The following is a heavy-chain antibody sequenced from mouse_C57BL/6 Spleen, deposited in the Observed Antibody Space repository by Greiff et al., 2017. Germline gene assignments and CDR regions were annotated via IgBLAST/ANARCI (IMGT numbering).Heavy chain of an antibody. D-gene: IGHD2-3*01. V-gene: IGHV1-81*01. Sequence: LVESGAELARPGASVKLSCKASGYTFTSYGISWVKQRTGQGLEWIGEIYPRSGNTYYNEKFKGKATLTADKSSSTAYMELRSLTSEDSAVYFCARYYDGYYYWFAYWGQGTLVTVSA. CDR3: ARYYDGYYYWFAY. J-gene: IGHJ3*01. CDR1: GYTFTSYG. CDR2: IYPRSGNT.